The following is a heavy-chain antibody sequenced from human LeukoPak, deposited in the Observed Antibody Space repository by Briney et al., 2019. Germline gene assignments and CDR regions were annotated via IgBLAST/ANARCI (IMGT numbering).Heavy chain of an antibody. CDR1: GDSVSSNSAT. CDR2: TYYRSKWYK. CDR3: ARGPSYFQH. Sequence: SQTLSLTCAISGDSVSSNSATWNWIRQPQPRGLEWLGRTYYRSKWYKYYAVSVKGRITINPDTSKNQFSLQLNSVTPGDTAVYYCARGPSYFQHWGQGTLVTVSS. J-gene: IGHJ1*01. V-gene: IGHV6-1*01.